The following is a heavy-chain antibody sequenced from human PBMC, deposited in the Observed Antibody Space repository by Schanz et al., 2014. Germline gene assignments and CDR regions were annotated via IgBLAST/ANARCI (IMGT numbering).Heavy chain of an antibody. J-gene: IGHJ4*02. D-gene: IGHD5-12*01. CDR1: GFTVSNSY. CDR3: AREYSSYGTVYY. Sequence: DVQLVDSGGGLVQPGGSLRLSCAASGFTVSNSYIHWVRQAPGKGLEWVSTIYSSGSTYYADSVRGRFTISRDNSMNTVYLQMNSLRVEDTALYYCAREYSSYGTVYYWGQGTLVTVSS. CDR2: IYSSGST. V-gene: IGHV3-66*03.